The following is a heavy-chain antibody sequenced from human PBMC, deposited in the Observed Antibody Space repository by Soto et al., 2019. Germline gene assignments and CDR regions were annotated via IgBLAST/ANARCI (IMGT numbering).Heavy chain of an antibody. CDR1: GYTFTSYG. CDR2: ISAYNGNT. Sequence: ASVKVSCKASGYTFTSYGISWVRQAPGQGLEWKGWISAYNGNTNYAQKLQGRVTMTTDTSKSTAYMEMRSLRSDDTAVYYCARLPRTYYYGSGSTQEGFWFDPWGQGTLVTVSS. CDR3: ARLPRTYYYGSGSTQEGFWFDP. J-gene: IGHJ5*02. V-gene: IGHV1-18*01. D-gene: IGHD3-10*01.